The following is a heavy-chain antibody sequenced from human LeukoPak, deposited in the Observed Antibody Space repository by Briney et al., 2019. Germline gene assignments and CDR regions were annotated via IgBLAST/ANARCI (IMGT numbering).Heavy chain of an antibody. CDR2: FYVSGST. CDR1: GGSMSNYY. Sequence: SETLSLTCTVSGGSMSNYYWSWIRQPAGKGLEWIGRFYVSGSTNYNPSLQSRVTISVDTSKNQFSLKLTSVTAADTAVYYCAVGNCPTTSCYPGVAFDIWGQGTMVTVSS. J-gene: IGHJ3*02. D-gene: IGHD2-2*01. V-gene: IGHV4-4*07. CDR3: AVGNCPTTSCYPGVAFDI.